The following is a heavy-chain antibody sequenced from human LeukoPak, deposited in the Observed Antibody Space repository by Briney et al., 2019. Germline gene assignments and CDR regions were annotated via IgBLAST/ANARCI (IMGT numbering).Heavy chain of an antibody. CDR1: GGSFMGYY. V-gene: IGHV4-34*01. CDR2: INHSGST. D-gene: IGHD1-26*01. CDR3: ARWWEVYYYMDV. J-gene: IGHJ6*03. Sequence: SETLSLTCAVYGGSFMGYYWSWIRQPPGKGMEWIGEINHSGSTNYNPSLKSRVTISVDTSKNQFSLKLSSVTAADTAVYYCARWWEVYYYMDVWGKGTTVTVSS.